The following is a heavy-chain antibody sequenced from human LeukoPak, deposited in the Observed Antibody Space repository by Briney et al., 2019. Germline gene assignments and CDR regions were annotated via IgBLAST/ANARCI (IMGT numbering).Heavy chain of an antibody. CDR1: GCSIIDYY. Sequence: SETLSLTFLFSGCSIIDYYWSWLRQPAGKGPEWIGLIYTSGCTKYNPSLKGRVTMSLDTSKNQFSLKLSSVPAADTAVYCCARYNFGSDFFSNWGQGTLVTVSS. D-gene: IGHD5-18*01. V-gene: IGHV4-4*07. CDR2: IYTSGCT. J-gene: IGHJ4*02. CDR3: ARYNFGSDFFSN.